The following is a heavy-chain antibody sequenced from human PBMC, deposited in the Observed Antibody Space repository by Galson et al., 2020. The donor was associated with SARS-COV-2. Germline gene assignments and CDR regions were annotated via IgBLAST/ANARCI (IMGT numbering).Heavy chain of an antibody. CDR3: ARVYGDYPDYYYYYGMDV. V-gene: IGHV4-39*01. Sequence: SETLSLTCTVSGGSISSSSYYWGWIRQPPGKGLEWIGSIYYSGSTYYNPSLKSRVTISVDTSKNQFSLKLSSVTAADTAVYYCARVYGDYPDYYYYYGMDVWGQGTTVTVSS. J-gene: IGHJ6*02. CDR1: GGSISSSSYY. D-gene: IGHD4-17*01. CDR2: IYYSGST.